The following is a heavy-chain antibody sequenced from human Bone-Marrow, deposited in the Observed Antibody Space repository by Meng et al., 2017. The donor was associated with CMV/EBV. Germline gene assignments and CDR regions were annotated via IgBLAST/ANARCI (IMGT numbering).Heavy chain of an antibody. CDR2: IKQDGSEK. Sequence: GESLKISCAASGFTFSSYWMSWVRQAPGKGLEWVANIKQDGSEKYYVDSVKGRFTISRDNAKNSLYLQMNSLRAEGTAVYYCAREITTIFGVVTTYYYYYGMGVWGQGTTVTVSS. CDR1: GFTFSSYW. V-gene: IGHV3-7*01. J-gene: IGHJ6*02. CDR3: AREITTIFGVVTTYYYYYGMGV. D-gene: IGHD3-3*01.